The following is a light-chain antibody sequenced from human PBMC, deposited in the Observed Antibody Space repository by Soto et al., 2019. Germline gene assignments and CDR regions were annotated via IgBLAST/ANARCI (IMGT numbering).Light chain of an antibody. CDR3: QQRSNWASWT. CDR1: QSVSSY. Sequence: EIVLTHSPATLSLSPCERATLSFSASQSVSSYLAWYQQKPGQAPRLLIYDASNRATGIPARFSGSGSGTDFTLTISSLEPEDFAVYYCQQRSNWASWTFGQGTKVDIK. V-gene: IGKV3-11*01. CDR2: DAS. J-gene: IGKJ1*01.